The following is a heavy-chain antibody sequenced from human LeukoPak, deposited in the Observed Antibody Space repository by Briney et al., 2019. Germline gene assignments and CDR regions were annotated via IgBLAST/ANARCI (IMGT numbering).Heavy chain of an antibody. CDR1: GFTFSSYG. V-gene: IGHV3-30*02. CDR2: IRYDGSNK. J-gene: IGHJ6*03. Sequence: NPGGSLRLSCAASGFTFSSYGMHWVRQAPGKGLEWVAFIRYDGSNKYYADSVKGRFTISRDNSKNTLYLQMNSLRAEDTAVYYCARAAAGYYYYYYYMDVWGKGTTVTVSS. D-gene: IGHD6-13*01. CDR3: ARAAAGYYYYYYYMDV.